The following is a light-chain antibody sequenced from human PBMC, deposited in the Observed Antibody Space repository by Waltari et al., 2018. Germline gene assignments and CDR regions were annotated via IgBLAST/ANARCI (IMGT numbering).Light chain of an antibody. J-gene: IGLJ2*01. CDR1: ALPKKY. V-gene: IGLV3-10*01. CDR2: EDK. CDR3: YSTDNNGRGV. Sequence: SYELTPPPPVSVSPGQTARITCSGGALPKKYAYWYQQKSGQTPVLVIDEDKKRPSGIPGRVSGSSSGTVATLTISGAQVEDEADYFCYSTDNNGRGVFGGGTKLTVL.